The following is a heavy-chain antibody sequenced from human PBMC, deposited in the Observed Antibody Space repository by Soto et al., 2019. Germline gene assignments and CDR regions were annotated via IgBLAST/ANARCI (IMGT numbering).Heavy chain of an antibody. CDR2: IYYSGSS. Sequence: SETLSLTCTVSGGSMNSGDFYWNWIRQPPGKGLEWIGYIYYSGSSYINPSLTSRVTMSVDRPRNQFSLGLTSVTVADTAVYYCARSVGTNLYDPWGQGNLVIVSS. CDR1: GGSMNSGDFY. J-gene: IGHJ5*02. CDR3: ARSVGTNLYDP. V-gene: IGHV4-30-4*01.